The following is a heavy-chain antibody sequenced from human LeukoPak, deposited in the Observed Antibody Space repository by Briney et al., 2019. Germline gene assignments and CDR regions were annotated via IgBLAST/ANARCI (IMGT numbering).Heavy chain of an antibody. Sequence: GGSLRLSCAVSGFTFSNYGMHWVRQAPGKGLEWVAVLRYDGTNKYYADSVKGRFTISRDNSKNTLYLQMNSLRAEDTAVYYCARDATADYYGMDVWGQGTTVTVSS. J-gene: IGHJ6*02. V-gene: IGHV3-33*01. CDR1: GFTFSNYG. CDR2: LRYDGTNK. CDR3: ARDATADYYGMDV.